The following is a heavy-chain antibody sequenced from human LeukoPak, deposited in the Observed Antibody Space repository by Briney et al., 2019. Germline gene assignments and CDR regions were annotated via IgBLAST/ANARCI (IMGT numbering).Heavy chain of an antibody. J-gene: IGHJ4*02. Sequence: GGSLRLSCAASGFTFSSYGMHWVRQAPGKGLEWVAFIRYDGSNKYYADSVKGRFTISRDNSKNSLYLQMNSLRAEDTAVYYCAREETGYFDYWGQGTLVTVSS. CDR2: IRYDGSNK. D-gene: IGHD1-1*01. V-gene: IGHV3-30*02. CDR3: AREETGYFDY. CDR1: GFTFSSYG.